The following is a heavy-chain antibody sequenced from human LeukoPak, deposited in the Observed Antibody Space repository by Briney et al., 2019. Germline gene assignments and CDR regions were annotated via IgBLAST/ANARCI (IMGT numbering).Heavy chain of an antibody. D-gene: IGHD3-9*01. V-gene: IGHV3-21*01. CDR3: ARDEAYYDILTGYYSGAFDI. CDR1: GFTFSSYS. CDR2: ISSSSSYI. Sequence: GSLRLSCAASGFTFSSYSMNWVRQAPGKGLEWVSSISSSSSYIYYADSVKGRFTISRDNAKNSLYLQMNSLRAEDTAVYYCARDEAYYDILTGYYSGAFDIWGQGTMVTVSS. J-gene: IGHJ3*02.